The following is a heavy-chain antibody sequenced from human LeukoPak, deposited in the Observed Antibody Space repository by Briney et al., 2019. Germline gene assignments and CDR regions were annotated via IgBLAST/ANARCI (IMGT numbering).Heavy chain of an antibody. D-gene: IGHD3-16*01. J-gene: IGHJ3*02. V-gene: IGHV1-46*01. CDR2: INPSGGST. CDR1: GYTFTGYY. Sequence: ASVKVSCKASGYTFTGYYMHWVRQAPGQGLEWMGIINPSGGSTSYAQKFQGRVTMTRDMSTSTVYMELSSLRSEDTAVYYCAREGGETDAFDIWGQGTMVTVSS. CDR3: AREGGETDAFDI.